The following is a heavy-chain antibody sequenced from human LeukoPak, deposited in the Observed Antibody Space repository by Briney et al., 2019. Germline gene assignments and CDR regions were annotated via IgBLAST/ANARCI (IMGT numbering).Heavy chain of an antibody. CDR1: GGSFSGYY. V-gene: IGHV4-59*10. CDR2: IHTSGDT. J-gene: IGHJ4*02. Sequence: SETLSLTCAVYGGSFSGYYWSWIRQPAGKGLEWIGRIHTSGDTNYNPSLKSRVTMSVDTSKNQFSLKLSSVTAADTAVYYCATGPPPDFDYWGQGTLVTVSS. CDR3: ATGPPPDFDY.